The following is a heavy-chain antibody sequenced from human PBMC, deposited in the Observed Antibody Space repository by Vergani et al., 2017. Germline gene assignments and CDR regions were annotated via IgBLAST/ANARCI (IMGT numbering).Heavy chain of an antibody. CDR1: GGSISSYY. V-gene: IGHV4-59*01. CDR3: ARGDANGYSYGRGWEPEDAFDI. Sequence: QVQLQESGPGLVKPSETLSLTCTVSGGSISSYYWSWIRQPPGKGLEWIGYIYYSGSTNYNPSLKSRVTISVDTSKNQFSLKLSSVTAADTAVYYCARGDANGYSYGRGWEPEDAFDIWGQGTMVTVSS. D-gene: IGHD5-18*01. CDR2: IYYSGST. J-gene: IGHJ3*02.